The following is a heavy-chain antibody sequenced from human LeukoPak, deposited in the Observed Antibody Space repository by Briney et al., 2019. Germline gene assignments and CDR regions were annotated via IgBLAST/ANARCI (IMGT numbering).Heavy chain of an antibody. Sequence: SETLSLTCAVSGHSISSGYYWGWIRQPPGKGLEWIGYIYHSWSTYYNPSLKSRVIISVDTSKSHFSLKLNSVTAADTAVYYCVSQYDRSGYYAFDYWGQEPWSPSP. CDR1: GHSISSGYY. CDR3: VSQYDRSGYYAFDY. J-gene: IGHJ4*01. CDR2: IYHSWST. D-gene: IGHD3-22*01. V-gene: IGHV4-38-2*01.